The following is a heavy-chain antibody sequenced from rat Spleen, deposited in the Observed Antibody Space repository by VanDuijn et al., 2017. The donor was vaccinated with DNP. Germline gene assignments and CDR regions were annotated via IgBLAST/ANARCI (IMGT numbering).Heavy chain of an antibody. D-gene: IGHD1-12*01. J-gene: IGHJ2*01. CDR2: ISYDGSST. CDR1: GFTFSNYY. CDR3: ARRGTVMSFDY. Sequence: EVQLVESGGGLVQPGRSMKLSCAALGFTFSNYYMAWVRQAPTKGLEWVATISYDGSSTYYRDSVKGRFTISRDNAKSTLYLQMDSLRSEDTATYYCARRGTVMSFDYWGQGVMVTVSS. V-gene: IGHV5-7*01.